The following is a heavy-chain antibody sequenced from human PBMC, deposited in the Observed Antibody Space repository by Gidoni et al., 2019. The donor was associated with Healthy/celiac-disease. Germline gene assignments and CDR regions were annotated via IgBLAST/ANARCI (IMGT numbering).Heavy chain of an antibody. CDR1: GGSISSSSYY. D-gene: IGHD6-19*01. J-gene: IGHJ4*02. CDR2: IYYSGST. V-gene: IGHV4-39*01. CDR3: ARSDGSGQSNFDY. Sequence: QLQLQESGPGLVKPSETLSLTCTVSGGSISSSSYYWGWIRQPPGKGLEWIGSIYYSGSTYYNPSLKSRVTISVDTSKNQFSLKLSSVTAADTAVYYCARSDGSGQSNFDYWGQGTLVTVSS.